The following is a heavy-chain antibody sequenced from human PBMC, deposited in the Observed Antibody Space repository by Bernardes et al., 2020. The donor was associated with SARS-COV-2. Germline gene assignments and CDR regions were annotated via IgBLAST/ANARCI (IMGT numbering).Heavy chain of an antibody. CDR3: AGETVVGPTDGLDV. J-gene: IGHJ6*01. Sequence: ASVKVACKALGNTLMRYAIDWVRQAPGQRPEWMGWVKVGMGNTRYSQKFQGRLTITRDTSANTVYMDLTRLTYDDTAMYYCAGETVVGPTDGLDVWGQGTTVAVSS. CDR2: VKVGMGNT. V-gene: IGHV1-3*01. CDR1: GNTLMRYA. D-gene: IGHD1-1*01.